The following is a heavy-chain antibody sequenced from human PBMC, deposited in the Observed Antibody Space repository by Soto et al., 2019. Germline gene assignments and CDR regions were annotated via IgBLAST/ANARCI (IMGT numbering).Heavy chain of an antibody. D-gene: IGHD3-16*01. V-gene: IGHV3-9*01. CDR1: GFTFDDNA. CDR2: INWKSDI. Sequence: GGSLRLSCAVSGFTFDDNAMHWVRQAPEKGLEWVAGINWKSDIGYADSVKGRFTISRDNAENSLYLQMNSLRAEDTASYYCAISQDRGGRTTFIYWGQGTQVTVSS. CDR3: AISQDRGGRTTFIY. J-gene: IGHJ4*02.